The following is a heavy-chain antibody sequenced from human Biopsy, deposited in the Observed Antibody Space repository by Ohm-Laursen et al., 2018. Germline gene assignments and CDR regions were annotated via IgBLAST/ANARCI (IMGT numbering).Heavy chain of an antibody. CDR2: IYYSGTT. V-gene: IGHV4-59*01. CDR3: ARDDAVTVIRGLYY. CDR1: GGSISSYY. Sequence: TLSLTCTVSGGSISSYYWNWIRQPPGKGLEWIGYIYYSGTTDYSPSLKSRVTISIDKSKYQFFLKLSSATAEDTVVYYCARDDAVTVIRGLYYWGQGALVTVSS. J-gene: IGHJ4*02. D-gene: IGHD2-21*02.